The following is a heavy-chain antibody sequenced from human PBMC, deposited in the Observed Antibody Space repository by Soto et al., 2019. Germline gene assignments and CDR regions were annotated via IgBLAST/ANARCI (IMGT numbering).Heavy chain of an antibody. J-gene: IGHJ4*02. Sequence: QVQLQESGPGLVEPSQTLSLTCSVSGGSLSSAGSHWSWIRQHPVKGLEWIGYILYSGSSHYNPSLNSRVTLSVDTSKNQFSLKLTSVTAADAAVYYCARGRDAFKTGYWGQGTLVTVSS. D-gene: IGHD3-9*01. CDR1: GGSLSSAGSH. V-gene: IGHV4-31*03. CDR3: ARGRDAFKTGY. CDR2: ILYSGSS.